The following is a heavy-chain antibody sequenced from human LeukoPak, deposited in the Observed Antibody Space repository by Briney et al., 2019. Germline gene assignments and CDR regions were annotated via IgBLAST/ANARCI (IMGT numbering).Heavy chain of an antibody. CDR2: IYLRGNT. CDR1: GGSITSSNW. D-gene: IGHD4-17*01. V-gene: IGHV4-4*02. CDR3: ARGTITTVTDS. Sequence: PSETLSLTCAMSGGSITSSNWWTWVRQPPGKGREGVGEIYLRGNTNYNPSLESRVSISVDESKTQLSLRLESVTAADTAVYYCARGTITTVTDSWGPGPLVTVSS. J-gene: IGHJ4*02.